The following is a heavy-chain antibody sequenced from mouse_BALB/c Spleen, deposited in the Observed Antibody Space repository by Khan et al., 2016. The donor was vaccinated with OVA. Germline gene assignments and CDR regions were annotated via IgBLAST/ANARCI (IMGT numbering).Heavy chain of an antibody. D-gene: IGHD1-1*01. CDR3: ARGNYYGYYFDY. CDR2: ISYSGGT. J-gene: IGHJ2*01. Sequence: EVQLVETGPGLVKPSQSLSLTCTVTGYSITSGYAWNWIRQFPGNKLEWMGYISYSGGTSYNPSLKSRISITRDTSKNQFFLQLNSVTTEDTATDYCARGNYYGYYFDYWGQGTPRTGSS. CDR1: GYSITSGYA. V-gene: IGHV3-2*02.